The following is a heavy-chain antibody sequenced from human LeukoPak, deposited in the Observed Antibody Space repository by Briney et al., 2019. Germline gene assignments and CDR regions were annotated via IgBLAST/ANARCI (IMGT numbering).Heavy chain of an antibody. CDR1: GYTFTDYY. D-gene: IGHD5-24*01. CDR2: GDPEDGET. V-gene: IGHV1-69-2*01. CDR3: ATGEEMATKDAFDI. Sequence: ASVKVSCKVSGYTFTDYYMHWVQQAPGKGLEWMGLGDPEDGETIYAEKFQGRVTITADTSTDTAYMELSSLRSEDTAMYYCATGEEMATKDAFDIWGQGTMVTVSS. J-gene: IGHJ3*02.